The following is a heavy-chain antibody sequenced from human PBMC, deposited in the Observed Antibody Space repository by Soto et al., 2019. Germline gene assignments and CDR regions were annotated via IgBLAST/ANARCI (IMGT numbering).Heavy chain of an antibody. CDR3: ARDQATGPRHYGREV. D-gene: IGHD3-9*01. CDR1: GYTFTGYY. CDR2: INPNSGGT. J-gene: IGHJ6*02. Sequence: ASVKVSCKASGYTFTGYYMHWVRQAPGQGLEWMGWINPNSGGTNYAQKFQGWVTMTRDTSISTAYMELSRLRSDDTAVYYCARDQATGPRHYGREVWGQGTTVIVSS. V-gene: IGHV1-2*04.